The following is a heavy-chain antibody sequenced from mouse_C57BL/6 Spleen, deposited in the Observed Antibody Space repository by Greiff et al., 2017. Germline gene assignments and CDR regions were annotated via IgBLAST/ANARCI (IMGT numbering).Heavy chain of an antibody. J-gene: IGHJ3*01. V-gene: IGHV1-55*01. CDR1: GYTFTSYW. CDR3: ARSGTSAWFAY. CDR2: IYPGSGST. Sequence: QVHVKQPGAELVKPGASVKMSCKASGYTFTSYWITWVKQRPGPGLEWIGDIYPGSGSTNYNEKFKSKATLTVDTSSSTAYMQLSSLTSEDSAVDYCARSGTSAWFAYWGQGTLVTVSA. D-gene: IGHD4-1*01.